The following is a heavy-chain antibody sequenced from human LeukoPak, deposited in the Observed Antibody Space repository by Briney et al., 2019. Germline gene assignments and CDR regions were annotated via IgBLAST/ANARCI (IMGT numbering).Heavy chain of an antibody. J-gene: IGHJ6*02. Sequence: SETLSLTCAVYGGSFSGYYWSWIRQPPGKGLEWIGEINHSGSTNYNPSLKSRVTISVDTSKNQFSLKLSSVTAADTAVYYCARDRLLSHYYGMDVWGQGTTVTVSS. CDR2: INHSGST. V-gene: IGHV4-34*01. CDR1: GGSFSGYY. CDR3: ARDRLLSHYYGMDV. D-gene: IGHD1-26*01.